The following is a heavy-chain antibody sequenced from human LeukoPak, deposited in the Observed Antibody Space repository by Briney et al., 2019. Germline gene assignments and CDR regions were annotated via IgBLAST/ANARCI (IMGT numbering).Heavy chain of an antibody. J-gene: IGHJ4*02. CDR3: ASHYYDSSGPGWY. CDR2: ISSRSSSA. CDR1: GFTFSSYA. V-gene: IGHV3-48*01. Sequence: PGGSLRLSCAASGFTFSSYAMSWVRQAPEKGLEWVSKISSRSSSAYYADSVKGRFTISRDNAKNSLYLQMNSLRAEDTAVYYCASHYYDSSGPGWYWGQGTLVTVSS. D-gene: IGHD3-22*01.